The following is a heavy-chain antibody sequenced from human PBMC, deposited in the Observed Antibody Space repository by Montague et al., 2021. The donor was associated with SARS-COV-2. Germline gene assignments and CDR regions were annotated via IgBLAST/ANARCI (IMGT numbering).Heavy chain of an antibody. CDR1: GGSISSSSYY. J-gene: IGHJ6*02. V-gene: IGHV4-39*01. D-gene: IGHD1-26*01. CDR3: ARVWDTVYYYYGMDV. Sequence: SETLSLTCAVSGGSISSSSYYWGWLRQPPGKGLEWIGSIHYSGSTYYNPSLKSRFSISVDTSKNQFSLKLSSVTAADTAVYYCARVWDTVYYYYGMDVWGQGTTVTVSS. CDR2: IHYSGST.